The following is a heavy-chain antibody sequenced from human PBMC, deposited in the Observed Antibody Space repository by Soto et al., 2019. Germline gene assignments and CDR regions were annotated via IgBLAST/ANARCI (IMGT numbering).Heavy chain of an antibody. J-gene: IGHJ4*02. CDR3: ARDDAQGQVWNYNPNALVL. Sequence: PGGSLRLSCAASGFTFSSYSMNWVRQAPGKGLEWVSSISSSSSYIYYADSVKGRFTISRDNAKNSLYLQMNSLRAEDTAVYYCARDDAQGQVWNYNPNALVLWGQGTLVTVSS. CDR1: GFTFSSYS. CDR2: ISSSSSYI. V-gene: IGHV3-21*01. D-gene: IGHD1-7*01.